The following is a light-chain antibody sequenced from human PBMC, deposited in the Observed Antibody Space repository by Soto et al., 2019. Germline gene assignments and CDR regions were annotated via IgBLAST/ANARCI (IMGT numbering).Light chain of an antibody. V-gene: IGKV1-27*01. Sequence: DVQMTQSPSSLSASVGDRVTITCRASPGISNFVAWYQQKAGTVPKLLIYGASTLQSGVPCRFSGSGSGTDFTLTISRLQPEDVATYYCQKYNSAPFTFGQGTKLEIK. J-gene: IGKJ2*01. CDR1: PGISNF. CDR3: QKYNSAPFT. CDR2: GAS.